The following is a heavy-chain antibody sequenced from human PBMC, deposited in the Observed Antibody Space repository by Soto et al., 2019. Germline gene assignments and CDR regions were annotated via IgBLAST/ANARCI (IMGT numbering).Heavy chain of an antibody. J-gene: IGHJ4*02. CDR2: ISAYNGNT. CDR1: SYTFTSYG. V-gene: IGHV1-18*01. Sequence: QVQLVQSGAEVKKPGASVKVSCKASSYTFTSYGISWVRQAPGQGLEWMGWISAYNGNTNYAQKLQGRVNMTTDTATSTAYMELRSLRSDDTAVYYCASDLQWLAQTLNYFDYWGKGTLGTVSS. CDR3: ASDLQWLAQTLNYFDY. D-gene: IGHD6-19*01.